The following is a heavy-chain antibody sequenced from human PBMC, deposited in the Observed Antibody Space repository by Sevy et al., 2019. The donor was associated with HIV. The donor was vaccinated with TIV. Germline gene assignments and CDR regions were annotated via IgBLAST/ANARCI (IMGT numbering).Heavy chain of an antibody. CDR2: IYSGDST. D-gene: IGHD3-22*01. CDR3: ARLSVYYYDSSGYYTTGHAFDI. V-gene: IGHV3-53*01. CDR1: GISVSNSY. Sequence: GGSLRLSCAASGISVSNSYMSWVRQAPGKGLQWVSVIYSGDSTYYTDSVKGRFTISRDNSKNTLYLQMNSLRAEDTAVYYCARLSVYYYDSSGYYTTGHAFDIWGQGTMVTVSS. J-gene: IGHJ3*02.